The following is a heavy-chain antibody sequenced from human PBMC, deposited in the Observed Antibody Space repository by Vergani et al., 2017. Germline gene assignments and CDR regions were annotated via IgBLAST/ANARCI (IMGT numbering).Heavy chain of an antibody. CDR3: AGGGFCGVPAARCPNDY. Sequence: EVQLVESGGGLVPPGRSLRLSCAASGFSFGDYAMTWVRQAPGKGLEWVGRTRNKANSYTTEYAASVKGRFTISRDDSKNSLYLQMNSLKTEDTAVYYCAGGGFCGVPAARCPNDYWGQGTLVTVSS. CDR1: GFSFGDYA. V-gene: IGHV3-72*01. D-gene: IGHD2-2*01. J-gene: IGHJ4*02. CDR2: TRNKANSYTT.